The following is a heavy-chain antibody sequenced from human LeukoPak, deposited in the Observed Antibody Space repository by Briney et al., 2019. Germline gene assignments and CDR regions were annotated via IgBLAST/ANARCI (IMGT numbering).Heavy chain of an antibody. Sequence: GGSLRLPCAASGFTFSSYAMSWVRQAPGKGLEWVSAISGSGGSTYYADSVKGRFTISRDNSKNTLYLQMNSLRAEDTAVYYCARKTYYYDSSGYYVQDYWGQGTLVTVSS. CDR3: ARKTYYYDSSGYYVQDY. D-gene: IGHD3-22*01. CDR2: ISGSGGST. J-gene: IGHJ4*02. CDR1: GFTFSSYA. V-gene: IGHV3-23*01.